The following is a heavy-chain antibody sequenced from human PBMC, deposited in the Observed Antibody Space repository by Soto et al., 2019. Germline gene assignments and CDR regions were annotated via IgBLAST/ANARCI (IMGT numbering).Heavy chain of an antibody. D-gene: IGHD6-19*01. CDR2: IYYSGST. CDR1: GDSISTDY. J-gene: IGHJ5*02. CDR3: ARSTVAGTRWFDP. Sequence: PSETLSLTCTVSGDSISTDYWSWIRQSPGKGLEWIGYIYYSGSTNYNPSLKSRVTISVDTSKNQFSLKLSSVTAADTAVYYCARSTVAGTRWFDPWGQGTLVTVSS. V-gene: IGHV4-59*01.